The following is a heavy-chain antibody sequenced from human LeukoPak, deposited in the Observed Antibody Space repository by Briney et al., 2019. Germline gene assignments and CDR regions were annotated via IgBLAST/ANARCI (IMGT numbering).Heavy chain of an antibody. Sequence: SETLSLTCTVSGGSISGSSYYWGWIRQPPGKGLEWIGSIYYSGSTYYNPSLKSRVTISVDTSKNQFSLKLSSVTAADTAVYYCARRVITMVRGVPYYYYYGMDVWGQGTTVTVSS. CDR1: GGSISGSSYY. CDR3: ARRVITMVRGVPYYYYYGMDV. V-gene: IGHV4-39*01. J-gene: IGHJ6*02. D-gene: IGHD3-10*01. CDR2: IYYSGST.